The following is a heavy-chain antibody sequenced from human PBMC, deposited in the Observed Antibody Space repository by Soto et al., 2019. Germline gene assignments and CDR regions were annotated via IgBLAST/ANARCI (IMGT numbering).Heavy chain of an antibody. CDR3: ARLAMVRRVTTYGMDV. V-gene: IGHV5-10-1*01. D-gene: IGHD3-10*01. J-gene: IGHJ6*02. CDR2: IDPSDSYT. CDR1: GYSFTSYW. Sequence: GESLKISCKGSGYSFTSYWISWVRQMPGEGLEWMGRIDPSDSYTNYSPSFQGHVTISADKSISTAYLQWSSLKASDTAMYYCARLAMVRRVTTYGMDVWGQGITVTVCS.